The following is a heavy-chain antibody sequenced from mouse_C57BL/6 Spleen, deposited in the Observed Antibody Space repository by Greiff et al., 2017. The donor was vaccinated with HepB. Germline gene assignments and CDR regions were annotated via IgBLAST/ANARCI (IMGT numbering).Heavy chain of an antibody. V-gene: IGHV1-81*01. CDR1: GYTFTSYG. J-gene: IGHJ2*01. D-gene: IGHD1-1*01. CDR2: IYPRSGNT. Sequence: VQLQQSGAELARPGASVKLSCKASGYTFTSYGISWVKQRTGQGLEWIGEIYPRSGNTYYNEKFKGKATLTADKSSSTAYMELRSLTSEDSAVYFCARSPSVVATDYWGQGTTLTVSS. CDR3: ARSPSVVATDY.